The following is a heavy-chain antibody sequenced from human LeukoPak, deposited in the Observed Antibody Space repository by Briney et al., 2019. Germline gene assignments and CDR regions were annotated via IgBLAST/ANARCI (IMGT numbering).Heavy chain of an antibody. V-gene: IGHV3-48*01. CDR3: ARGGVAARLRWFDP. Sequence: GGSLRLSCAASGFTLSSYSMNWVRQAPGKGLEWVSYISSSSSTIYYADSVKGRFTISRDNAKNSLYLEMNSLGAEGTAVYYCARGGVAARLRWFDPWGQGTLVTVSS. CDR2: ISSSSSTI. CDR1: GFTLSSYS. D-gene: IGHD6-6*01. J-gene: IGHJ5*02.